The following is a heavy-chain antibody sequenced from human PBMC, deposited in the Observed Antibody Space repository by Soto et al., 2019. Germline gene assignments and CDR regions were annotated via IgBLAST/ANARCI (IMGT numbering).Heavy chain of an antibody. CDR2: ISSSSSTI. CDR3: ASWYSSSWKSPHWYFDL. CDR1: GFTFSSYS. V-gene: IGHV3-48*02. Sequence: EVQLVESGGGLVQPGGSLRLSCAASGFTFSSYSMYWVRQAPGKGLEWVSYISSSSSTIYYADSVKGRFTISRDNAKNSLYLQMNSLRDEDTAVYYCASWYSSSWKSPHWYFDLWGRGTLVTVSS. D-gene: IGHD6-13*01. J-gene: IGHJ2*01.